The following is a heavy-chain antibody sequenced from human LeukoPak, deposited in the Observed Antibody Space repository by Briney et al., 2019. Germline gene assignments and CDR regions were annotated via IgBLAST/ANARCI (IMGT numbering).Heavy chain of an antibody. V-gene: IGHV1-46*01. D-gene: IGHD1-26*01. J-gene: IGHJ5*02. CDR1: GYTFTSHD. Sequence: ASVKVSCKASGYTFTSHDINRVRQAPGQGLEWMGLINPTGGSTGYAQKFQGRVTMTRDMSTSTDYMELSSLRSEDTAIYYCARDNSVGDNAWWFDPWGQGTLVTVSS. CDR2: INPTGGST. CDR3: ARDNSVGDNAWWFDP.